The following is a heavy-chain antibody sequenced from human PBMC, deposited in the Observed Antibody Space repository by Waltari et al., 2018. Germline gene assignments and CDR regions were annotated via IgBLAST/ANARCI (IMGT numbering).Heavy chain of an antibody. Sequence: EMLLVESGGDLVQPGGSLRISCAASGFTFSGFSMSWVSQAPGKGLEWVAKINPGGSEKSYVDSLKGRFTISRDNAKNSLYLQMNSLRAEDTALYYCAKYSGYDLNLWGQGTLVTV. D-gene: IGHD5-12*01. CDR3: AKYSGYDLNL. J-gene: IGHJ5*02. CDR2: INPGGSEK. V-gene: IGHV3-7*01. CDR1: GFTFSGFS.